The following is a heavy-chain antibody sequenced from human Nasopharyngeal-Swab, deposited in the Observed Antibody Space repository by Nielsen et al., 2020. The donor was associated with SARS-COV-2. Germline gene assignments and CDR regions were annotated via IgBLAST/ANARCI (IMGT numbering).Heavy chain of an antibody. J-gene: IGHJ3*02. CDR3: ARTAIEGGYYRGDAFDI. D-gene: IGHD3-22*01. V-gene: IGHV5-51*01. Sequence: GGSLRLSCKGSGYRFISYWIGWVRQMPGKGLEWMGIIYPGDSDTRYSPSFQGQVTISADKSINTAYLQWSSLKASDTAMYYCARTAIEGGYYRGDAFDIRGQGTMVTVSS. CDR2: IYPGDSDT. CDR1: GYRFISYW.